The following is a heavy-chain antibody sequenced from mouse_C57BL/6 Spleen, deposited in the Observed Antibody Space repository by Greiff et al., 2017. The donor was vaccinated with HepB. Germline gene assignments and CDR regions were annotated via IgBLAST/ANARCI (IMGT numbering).Heavy chain of an antibody. CDR2: ISGGGGNT. Sequence: EVMLVESGGGLVKPGGSLKLSCAASGFTFSSYTMSWVRQTPEKRLEWVATISGGGGNTYYPDSVKGRFTISRDNAKNTLYLQMSSLRSEDTALYYCARHPPYYSNYRGAMDYWGQGTSVTVSS. D-gene: IGHD2-5*01. J-gene: IGHJ4*01. V-gene: IGHV5-9*01. CDR1: GFTFSSYT. CDR3: ARHPPYYSNYRGAMDY.